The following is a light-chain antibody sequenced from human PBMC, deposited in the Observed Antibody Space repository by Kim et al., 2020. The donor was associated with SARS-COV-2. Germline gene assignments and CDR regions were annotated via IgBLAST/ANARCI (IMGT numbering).Light chain of an antibody. J-gene: IGKJ2*01. CDR3: QQSYGSLYT. Sequence: SASIGDSVTITCRASENIRTFLNWYRQKPGKAPELLIHSTSSLQGGDPSRFSGSGSGTDFTLTITSLQPEDFATYYCQQSYGSLYTFGQGTKLEI. V-gene: IGKV1-39*01. CDR2: STS. CDR1: ENIRTF.